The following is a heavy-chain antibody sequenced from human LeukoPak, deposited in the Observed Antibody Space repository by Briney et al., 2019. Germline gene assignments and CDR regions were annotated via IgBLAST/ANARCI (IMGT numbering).Heavy chain of an antibody. V-gene: IGHV3-30*02. J-gene: IGHJ4*02. CDR2: IRYDGSNK. CDR1: GFTFSSYG. CDR3: AKDGYLEAVAGTYDFDY. Sequence: PGGSLRLSCAASGFTFSSYGMHWVRQAPGKGLEWVAFIRYDGSNKYYADSVKGRFTISRDNSKNTLYLQMNSLRAEDTAVYYCAKDGYLEAVAGTYDFDYWGQGTLATVSS. D-gene: IGHD6-13*01.